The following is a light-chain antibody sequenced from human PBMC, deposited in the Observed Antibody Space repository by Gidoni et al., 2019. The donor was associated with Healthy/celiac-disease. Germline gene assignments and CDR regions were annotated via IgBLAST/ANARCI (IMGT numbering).Light chain of an antibody. CDR3: AAWDDSLSGVV. CDR1: SSNIGSNY. Sequence: QSVLTQPPSASVPPGQRVTISCSGRSSNIGSNYVYWYQQLPGTAPKLLIYRNNQRPSGVPDRFSGSKSGTSASLAISGLRSEDEADYYCAAWDDSLSGVVFGGGTKLTVL. J-gene: IGLJ2*01. CDR2: RNN. V-gene: IGLV1-47*01.